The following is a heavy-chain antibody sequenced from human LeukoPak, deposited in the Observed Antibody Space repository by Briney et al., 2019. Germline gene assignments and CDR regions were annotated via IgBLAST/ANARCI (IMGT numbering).Heavy chain of an antibody. V-gene: IGHV3-9*01. J-gene: IGHJ4*02. CDR2: ISWNSGSI. D-gene: IGHD6-13*01. Sequence: GGSLRLSCAASGFTFDDYAMHWVRQAPGKGLEWVSGISWNSGSIGYADSVKGRFTISRDNAKSSLYLQMNSLRAEDTALYYCAKGAAGTDIYYFDYWGQGTLVTVSS. CDR1: GFTFDDYA. CDR3: AKGAAGTDIYYFDY.